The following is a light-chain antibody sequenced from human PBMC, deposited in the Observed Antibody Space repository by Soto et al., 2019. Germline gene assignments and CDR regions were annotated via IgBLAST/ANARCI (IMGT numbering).Light chain of an antibody. CDR2: DVS. V-gene: IGKV3-11*01. J-gene: IGKJ1*01. CDR3: QQYDKWPTWT. CDR1: QSVSSY. Sequence: EIVLTQSPATLSLSPGERATLSCRASQSVSSYLAWYQQKPGQAPRLVIYDVSNRATGIPARFSGSGSGTDFTLTISSLEPEDSAVYYCQQYDKWPTWTFGQGTKVDIK.